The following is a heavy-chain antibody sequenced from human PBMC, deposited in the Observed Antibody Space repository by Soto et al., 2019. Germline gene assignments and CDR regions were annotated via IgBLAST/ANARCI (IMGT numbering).Heavy chain of an antibody. J-gene: IGHJ5*02. CDR1: DDSISSGVFF. V-gene: IGHV4-31*03. Sequence: KPSETLSLTCTVSDDSISSGVFFWSWFRQHPGRGLQWIAYIDYRGTTYYNPSLRSRTTMSIDASKRHFSLHLTSATPADTAVYYCARLIPIAAAGIADPWGQGSLVTVSS. D-gene: IGHD6-13*01. CDR2: IDYRGTT. CDR3: ARLIPIAAAGIADP.